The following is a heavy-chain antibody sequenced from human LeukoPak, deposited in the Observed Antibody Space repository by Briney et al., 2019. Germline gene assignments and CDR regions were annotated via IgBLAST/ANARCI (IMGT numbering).Heavy chain of an antibody. V-gene: IGHV4-59*01. CDR2: IYYSGST. CDR1: GGSISSYY. J-gene: IGHJ3*02. CDR3: ARDLGSWNPRSAFDI. D-gene: IGHD3-16*01. Sequence: SETLSLTCTVSGGSISSYYWSWIRQPPGKGLEWIGYIYYSGSTNYNPSLKSRVTISVDTSKNQFSLKLSSVTAADTAVYYCARDLGSWNPRSAFDIWGQGTMVTVSS.